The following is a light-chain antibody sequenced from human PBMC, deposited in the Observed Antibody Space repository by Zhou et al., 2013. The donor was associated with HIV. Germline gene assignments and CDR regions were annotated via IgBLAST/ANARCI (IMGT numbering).Light chain of an antibody. CDR2: LGS. CDR1: QSLLHSNGYNY. Sequence: DIVMTQSPLSLPVTPGEPASISCRSSQSLLHSNGYNYLDWYLQKAGQSPQLLIYLGSNRASGVPDRFSGSGSGTDFTLKISRVEAEDVGVYYCMQALQTPRTFGPGTESRISN. J-gene: IGKJ3*01. V-gene: IGKV2-28*01. CDR3: MQALQTPRT.